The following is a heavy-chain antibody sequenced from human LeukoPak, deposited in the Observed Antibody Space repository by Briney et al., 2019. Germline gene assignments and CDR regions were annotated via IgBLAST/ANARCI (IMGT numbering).Heavy chain of an antibody. CDR3: ARSRVTEGVYYFDY. Sequence: GGSLRLSCAASGFTFSSYAMHWVRQAPGKGLEYVSAISSNGGSTYYANSVKGRFTISRDNSKNTLYLQMGSLRAEDMALYYCARSRVTEGVYYFDYWGQGTLVTVSS. J-gene: IGHJ4*02. D-gene: IGHD2-21*02. CDR1: GFTFSSYA. CDR2: ISSNGGST. V-gene: IGHV3-64*01.